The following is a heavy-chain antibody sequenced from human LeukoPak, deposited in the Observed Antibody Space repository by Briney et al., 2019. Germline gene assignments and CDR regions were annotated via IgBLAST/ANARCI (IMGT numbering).Heavy chain of an antibody. Sequence: GGSLRLSCAAPGLTFSNYAMTWVRQAPGKGLGWVSSIRGDGGGAVYTDSVKGRFTTSRDNSKNMLYLQMNSLRAEDTALYYCTKDPNGDYIGAFDPWGQGTLVTVSS. V-gene: IGHV3-23*01. CDR2: IRGDGGGA. D-gene: IGHD4-17*01. CDR1: GLTFSNYA. J-gene: IGHJ5*02. CDR3: TKDPNGDYIGAFDP.